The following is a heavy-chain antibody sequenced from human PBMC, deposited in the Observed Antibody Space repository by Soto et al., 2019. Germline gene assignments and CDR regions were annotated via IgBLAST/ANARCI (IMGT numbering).Heavy chain of an antibody. V-gene: IGHV4-61*01. CDR3: ARDTMYYYYYGMDV. Sequence: QVQLQESGPGLVKPSETLSLTCTVSGGSVNSGSYYWSWIRQPPGKGLEWIGYIYYSGSTNYNPSPKSRVTISVDTSKNQFSLKLSSVTAADTAVYYCARDTMYYYYYGMDVWGQGTTVTVSS. D-gene: IGHD2-2*01. CDR1: GGSVNSGSYY. CDR2: IYYSGST. J-gene: IGHJ6*02.